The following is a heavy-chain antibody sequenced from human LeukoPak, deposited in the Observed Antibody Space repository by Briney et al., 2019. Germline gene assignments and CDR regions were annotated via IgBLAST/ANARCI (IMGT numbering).Heavy chain of an antibody. J-gene: IGHJ6*03. V-gene: IGHV3-21*01. Sequence: GGSLRLSCAASGFTFSTYSINWVRQAPGKGLEWVSSIDRSSSYIYYADSVMGRFTISRDNAKNSLYLQMNSLRAEDTAVYYCARDPIVVVPAAIGYYMDVWGKGTTVTVSS. CDR2: IDRSSSYI. D-gene: IGHD2-2*01. CDR1: GFTFSTYS. CDR3: ARDPIVVVPAAIGYYMDV.